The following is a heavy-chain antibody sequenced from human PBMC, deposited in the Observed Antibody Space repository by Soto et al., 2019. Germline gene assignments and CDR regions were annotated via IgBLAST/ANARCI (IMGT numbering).Heavy chain of an antibody. CDR1: GGSMNSYY. CDR2: VYTSGGI. D-gene: IGHD3-3*01. CDR3: ARGQRFSDWFDP. Sequence: SETLSLTCTVSGGSMNSYYWTWIRQPAGKGLEWIGRVYTSGGIHYNPSLKSRVTISVDTSKNQFSLRLISVTDADTAVYYCARGQRFSDWFDPWGQGTLVTVSS. J-gene: IGHJ5*02. V-gene: IGHV4-4*07.